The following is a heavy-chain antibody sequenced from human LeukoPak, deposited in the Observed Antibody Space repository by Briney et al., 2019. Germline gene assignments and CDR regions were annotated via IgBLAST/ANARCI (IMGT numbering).Heavy chain of an antibody. Sequence: GGSLRLSCASSGFTFRTYWMSWVRQAPGQGLEWVANIKQEGSEKYYVDSVKGRFTISRDNAKNSLYLQMNSLRAEDTAVYYCARDEGMAHDAFDIWGQGTMVIVSS. D-gene: IGHD5-24*01. CDR2: IKQEGSEK. J-gene: IGHJ3*02. V-gene: IGHV3-7*01. CDR3: ARDEGMAHDAFDI. CDR1: GFTFRTYW.